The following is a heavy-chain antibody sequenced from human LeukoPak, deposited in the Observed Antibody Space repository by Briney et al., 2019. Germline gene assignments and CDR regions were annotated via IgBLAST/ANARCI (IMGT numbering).Heavy chain of an antibody. Sequence: PSETLSLTCTVSGGSISSYYWSWIRQPPGKGLEWIGYFYYSGSTNYNPSLKSRVTISVDTSKNQFSLKLSSVTAADTAVYYCARASKRFGEYSGNWFDPWGQGTLVTVSS. D-gene: IGHD3-10*01. CDR2: FYYSGST. CDR1: GGSISSYY. V-gene: IGHV4-59*01. J-gene: IGHJ5*02. CDR3: ARASKRFGEYSGNWFDP.